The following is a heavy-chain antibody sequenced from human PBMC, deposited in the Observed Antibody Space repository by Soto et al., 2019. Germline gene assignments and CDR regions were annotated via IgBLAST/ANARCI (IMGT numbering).Heavy chain of an antibody. D-gene: IGHD1-26*01. CDR2: IYYSGRT. Sequence: LQLRSLDRPVCGVSITSWAYYWRQIRQNPGKGLEWIGNIYYSGRTYYSPSLKSRVILSVDTSKNHFSLALRSVSAADTAVFYCAYLGGYTGYPCGWGQGTLLTVSS. CDR1: GVSITSWAYY. V-gene: IGHV4-31*03. J-gene: IGHJ4*02. CDR3: AYLGGYTGYPCG.